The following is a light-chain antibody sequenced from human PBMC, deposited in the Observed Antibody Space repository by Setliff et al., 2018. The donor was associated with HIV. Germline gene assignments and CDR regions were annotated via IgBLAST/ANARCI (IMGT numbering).Light chain of an antibody. J-gene: IGLJ2*01. CDR1: SSNIGSNY. Sequence: QSVLTQAPSASGTPGQRVTISCSGSSSNIGSNYVYWYQQLPGTAPKLLIYRNDQRPSGVPARFSGSKSGASASLAISGLRSEDEADYSCAAWDDSLSALVFGGGTKVTVL. CDR2: RND. CDR3: AAWDDSLSALV. V-gene: IGLV1-47*01.